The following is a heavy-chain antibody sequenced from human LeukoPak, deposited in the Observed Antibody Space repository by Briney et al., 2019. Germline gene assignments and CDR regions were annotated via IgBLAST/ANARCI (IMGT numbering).Heavy chain of an antibody. Sequence: GGSLRLSCAASGFTFSSYAMSWVHQAPGKGLEWVSAISGSGGSTYYADSVKGRFTISRDNSKNTLYLQMKSLRAEDTAVYYCTKEPLYCGGDCYGPFDYWGQGTLVTVSS. D-gene: IGHD2-21*02. CDR3: TKEPLYCGGDCYGPFDY. CDR2: ISGSGGST. CDR1: GFTFSSYA. J-gene: IGHJ4*02. V-gene: IGHV3-23*01.